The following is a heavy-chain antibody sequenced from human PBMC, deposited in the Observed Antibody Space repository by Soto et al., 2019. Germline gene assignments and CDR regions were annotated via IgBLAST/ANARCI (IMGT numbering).Heavy chain of an antibody. CDR3: ARDIVVQAAIPPYYYGMDV. CDR2: INPNSGGT. V-gene: IGHV1-2*02. D-gene: IGHD2-2*01. CDR1: GYTFTGYY. Sequence: ASVKVSCKASGYTFTGYYMHWVRQAPGQGLEWMGWINPNSGGTNYAQKFQGRVTMTRDTSIRTAYMELSRMRSDDTAVYYCARDIVVQAAIPPYYYGMDVWGQGTPVTVSS. J-gene: IGHJ6*02.